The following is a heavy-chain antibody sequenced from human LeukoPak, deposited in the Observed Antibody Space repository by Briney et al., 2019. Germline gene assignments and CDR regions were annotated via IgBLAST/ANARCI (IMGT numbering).Heavy chain of an antibody. CDR1: GFSLSTSGVA. Sequence: KESGPTLVQPTQTLTLTCTFSGFSLSTSGVAVGWIRQPPGKSLGWLAFIYWDEDKRNSPSLKSRLTITKDTSKNQMVLTMTNLDPVDTATYFCAHMESSAWEGEYFYYWGQGTLVTVSS. D-gene: IGHD6-25*01. CDR2: IYWDEDK. CDR3: AHMESSAWEGEYFYY. V-gene: IGHV2-5*02. J-gene: IGHJ4*02.